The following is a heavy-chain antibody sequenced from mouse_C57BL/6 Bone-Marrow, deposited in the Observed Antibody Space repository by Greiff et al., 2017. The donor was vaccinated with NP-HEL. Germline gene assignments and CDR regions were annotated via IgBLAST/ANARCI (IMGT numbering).Heavy chain of an antibody. CDR1: GFTFSDYG. D-gene: IGHD1-1*01. CDR3: ANYYGSSDWYFDV. CDR2: ISSGSSTI. V-gene: IGHV5-17*01. J-gene: IGHJ1*03. Sequence: EVQRVESGGGLVKPGGSLKLSCAASGFTFSDYGMHWVRQAPEKGLEWVAYISSGSSTIYYADTVKGRFTISRDNAKNTLFLQMTSLRSEDTAMYYCANYYGSSDWYFDVWGTGTTVTVSS.